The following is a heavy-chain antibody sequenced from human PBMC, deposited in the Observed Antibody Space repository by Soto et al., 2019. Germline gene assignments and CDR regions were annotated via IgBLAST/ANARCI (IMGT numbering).Heavy chain of an antibody. V-gene: IGHV4-39*01. Sequence: PSETLSLTCTVSGGSTSRSSYYWGWIRQPPGKGLEWIGSIYYSGSTYYNPSLKSRVTISVDTSKNQFSLKLSSVTAADTAVYNCACIFSGGYGYGFYYYGMDVWGQGTTVTVSS. CDR2: IYYSGST. CDR1: GGSTSRSSYY. J-gene: IGHJ6*02. CDR3: ACIFSGGYGYGFYYYGMDV. D-gene: IGHD5-18*01.